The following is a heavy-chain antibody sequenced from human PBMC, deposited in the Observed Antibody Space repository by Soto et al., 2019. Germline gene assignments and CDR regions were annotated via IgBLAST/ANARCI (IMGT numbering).Heavy chain of an antibody. V-gene: IGHV3-11*03. Sequence: GGSLRLSCAASGFTFSDYYMSWIRQAPGKGLEWVSYISSSSSYTNYADSVKGRFTISRDNSKTTLYLQMSSLRAEDTAVYYCARRPDAFDIWGQGVPVTVSS. D-gene: IGHD3-9*01. J-gene: IGHJ4*02. CDR1: GFTFSDYY. CDR3: ARRPDAFDI. CDR2: ISSSSSYT.